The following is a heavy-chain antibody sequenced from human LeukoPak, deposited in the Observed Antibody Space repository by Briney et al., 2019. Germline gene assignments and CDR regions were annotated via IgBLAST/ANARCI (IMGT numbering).Heavy chain of an antibody. J-gene: IGHJ4*02. Sequence: GASVKVSCKASGYTFSSYAISWVRQAPGQGLEWMAGIIPIFDTGNYAQKFQGRLTITADESTSTAYMELSSLRSEDTAVYYCARTYYYDSSGYYFDYWGQGTLVTVSS. D-gene: IGHD3-22*01. CDR1: GYTFSSYA. CDR2: IIPIFDTG. V-gene: IGHV1-69*13. CDR3: ARTYYYDSSGYYFDY.